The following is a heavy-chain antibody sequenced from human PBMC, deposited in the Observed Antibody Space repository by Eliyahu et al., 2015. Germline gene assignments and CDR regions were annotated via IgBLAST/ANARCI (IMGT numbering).Heavy chain of an antibody. CDR3: ARDTAVAGTRWAFDY. CDR2: IIPIFGTA. D-gene: IGHD6-19*01. J-gene: IGHJ4*02. V-gene: IGHV1-69*01. CDR1: GGTFSSYA. Sequence: EVKKPGSSVKVSCKASGGTFSSYAISWVRQAPGXGLEWMGGIIPIFGTANYAQKFQGRVTITADESTSTAYMELSSLRSEDTAVYYCARDTAVAGTRWAFDYWGQGTLVTVSS.